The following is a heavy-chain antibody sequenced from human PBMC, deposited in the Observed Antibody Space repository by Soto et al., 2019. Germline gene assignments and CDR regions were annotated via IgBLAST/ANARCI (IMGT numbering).Heavy chain of an antibody. V-gene: IGHV1-69*06. CDR3: ARARDSPPEVYYYYGMDV. Sequence: SVKVSCEASGGTFSSYAISWVRQAPGQGLEWMGGIIPIFGTANYAQKFQGRVTITADKSTSTAYMELSSLRSEDTAVYYCARARDSPPEVYYYYGMDVWGQGTTVTVSS. J-gene: IGHJ6*02. CDR1: GGTFSSYA. D-gene: IGHD3-22*01. CDR2: IIPIFGTA.